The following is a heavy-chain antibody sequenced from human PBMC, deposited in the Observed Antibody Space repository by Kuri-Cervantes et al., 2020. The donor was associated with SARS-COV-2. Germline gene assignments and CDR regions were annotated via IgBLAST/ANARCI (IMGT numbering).Heavy chain of an antibody. CDR3: ARAEHYYYDSSGFSHYFDY. J-gene: IGHJ4*02. CDR2: IYHSGST. CDR1: GYFISSGYY. Sequence: SETLSLTCAVSGYFISSGYYWGWIRQPPGKGLEWIGSIYHSGSTYYNPSLKSRVTISVDTSKNQFSLKLSSVTAADTAVYYCARAEHYYYDSSGFSHYFDYWGQGTRVTVSS. V-gene: IGHV4-38-2*01. D-gene: IGHD3-22*01.